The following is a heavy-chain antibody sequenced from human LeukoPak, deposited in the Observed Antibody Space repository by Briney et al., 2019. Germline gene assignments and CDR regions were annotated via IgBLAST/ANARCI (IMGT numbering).Heavy chain of an antibody. Sequence: SETLSLTCAVYGGSFSGYYWSWIRQPPGKGLEWIGEINHSGSTNYNPSLKSRVTISVDTSKNQFSLKLSSVTAADTAVYYCARIVVVVPAAMGWGYYYYGMDVWGQGTTVTVSS. CDR3: ARIVVVVPAAMGWGYYYYGMDV. CDR1: GGSFSGYY. V-gene: IGHV4-34*01. D-gene: IGHD2-2*01. J-gene: IGHJ6*02. CDR2: INHSGST.